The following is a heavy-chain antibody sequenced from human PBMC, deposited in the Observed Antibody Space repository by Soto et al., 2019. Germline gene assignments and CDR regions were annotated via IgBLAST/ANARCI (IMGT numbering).Heavy chain of an antibody. V-gene: IGHV4-59*01. Sequence: QVQLQESGPGLVKPSETLSLTCTVSGGSISSYYWSWIRQPPGKGLEWIGYIYYSGSTNYNPSLKSLVTISVDTSKNQFSLKLSSVTAADTAVYYCARLTAQNYYYYYMDVWGKGTTVTVSS. J-gene: IGHJ6*03. CDR1: GGSISSYY. CDR3: ARLTAQNYYYYYMDV. CDR2: IYYSGST.